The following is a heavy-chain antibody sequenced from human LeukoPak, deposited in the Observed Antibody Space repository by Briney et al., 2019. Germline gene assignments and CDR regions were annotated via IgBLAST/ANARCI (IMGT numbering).Heavy chain of an antibody. J-gene: IGHJ4*02. CDR3: ARDIGDGYNIY. V-gene: IGHV1-69*04. Sequence: SVKVSCRASGGTFSSYAISWVRQAPGQGLEWMGRIIPILGIANYAQKFQGRVTITADKSTSTAYMELSSLRSEYTAVYYCARDIGDGYNIYWGQGTLVTVSS. CDR1: GGTFSSYA. CDR2: IIPILGIA. D-gene: IGHD5-24*01.